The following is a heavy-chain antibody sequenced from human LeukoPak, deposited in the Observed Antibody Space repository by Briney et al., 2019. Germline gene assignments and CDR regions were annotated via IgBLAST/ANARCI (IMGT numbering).Heavy chain of an antibody. CDR2: INHSGST. Sequence: SETLSLTCAVYGGSFSGYYWSWIRQPPGKGLEWLGEINHSGSTNYNPSLKSRVTISVDTSKNQFSLKLSSVTAADTAVYYCARGKKRYCSSTSCYGPGDWFDPWGQGTLVTVSS. J-gene: IGHJ5*02. D-gene: IGHD2-2*01. CDR1: GGSFSGYY. CDR3: ARGKKRYCSSTSCYGPGDWFDP. V-gene: IGHV4-34*01.